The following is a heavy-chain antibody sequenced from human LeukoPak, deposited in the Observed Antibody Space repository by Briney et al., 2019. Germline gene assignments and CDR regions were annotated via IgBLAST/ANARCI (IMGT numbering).Heavy chain of an antibody. Sequence: NTSETLSLTCTVSGGSISSYYWSWIRQPPGKGLEWIGYIYYSGSTNYNPSLKSRVTISVDTSKNQFSLKLSSVTAADTAVYYCARDLSITMIRGVTFDYWGQGALVTVSS. CDR1: GGSISSYY. CDR3: ARDLSITMIRGVTFDY. CDR2: IYYSGST. D-gene: IGHD3-10*01. J-gene: IGHJ4*02. V-gene: IGHV4-59*08.